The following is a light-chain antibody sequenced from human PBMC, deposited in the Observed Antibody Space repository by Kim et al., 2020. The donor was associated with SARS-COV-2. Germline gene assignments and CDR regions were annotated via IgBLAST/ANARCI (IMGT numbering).Light chain of an antibody. V-gene: IGKV3-15*01. CDR3: QQYYNWPPIT. CDR2: GGS. CDR1: QRVSNI. J-gene: IGKJ5*01. Sequence: AGERPPLSCRASQRVSNILSVYQPKPGQPPRIIMYGGSTRATGVLARFSGSGSGTEFTPTITSLQAEDFAVFYCQQYYNWPPITFGQGTRVEIK.